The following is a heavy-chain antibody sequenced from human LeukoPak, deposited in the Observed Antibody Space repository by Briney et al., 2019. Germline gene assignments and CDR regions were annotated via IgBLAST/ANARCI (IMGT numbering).Heavy chain of an antibody. CDR2: IWYDGSSK. J-gene: IGHJ4*02. CDR3: ARDLSRGDYRAVDH. Sequence: GGSLRLSCAASGFTFGSYGIHWVRQAPGKGLEWVAVIWYDGSSKYYADSVKGRFTISRDNSKNTLYLQMASLRAEDTAVYYCARDLSRGDYRAVDHWGQGTLVTVSS. CDR1: GFTFGSYG. V-gene: IGHV3-33*01. D-gene: IGHD4-17*01.